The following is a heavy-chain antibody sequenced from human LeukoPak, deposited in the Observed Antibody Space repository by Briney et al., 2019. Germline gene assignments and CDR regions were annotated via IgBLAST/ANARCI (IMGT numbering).Heavy chain of an antibody. V-gene: IGHV3-9*01. Sequence: GGSLRLSCAASGFTFDDYAMYWVRQAPGKGLEWVSGISWNSGSIGYADSVRGRFTISRDNAKNTLYLQMNSLRAEDTAVYYCARDLVVRGVLLDYWGQGTLVTVSS. D-gene: IGHD3-10*01. CDR3: ARDLVVRGVLLDY. CDR2: ISWNSGSI. J-gene: IGHJ4*02. CDR1: GFTFDDYA.